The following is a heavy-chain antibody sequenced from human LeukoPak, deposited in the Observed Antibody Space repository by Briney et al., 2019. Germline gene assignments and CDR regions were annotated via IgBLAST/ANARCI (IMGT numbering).Heavy chain of an antibody. V-gene: IGHV3-21*01. Sequence: GGSLRLSCAASGFTFRSYSMNWVRQAPGKRLEWLSSITSSGSHMYYADSVKGRFTISRDNAKSSLYLQMNSLSAEDTAVYYCASFTTTVTIPDYWGQGTLVTVSS. CDR3: ASFTTTVTIPDY. D-gene: IGHD4-17*01. CDR2: ITSSGSHM. CDR1: GFTFRSYS. J-gene: IGHJ4*02.